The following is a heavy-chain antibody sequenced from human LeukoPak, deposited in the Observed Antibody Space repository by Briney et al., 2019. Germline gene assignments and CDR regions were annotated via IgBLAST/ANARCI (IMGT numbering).Heavy chain of an antibody. CDR3: ARGGGAYCGDDCRRTFDY. D-gene: IGHD2-21*02. CDR1: GFTFSKYW. V-gene: IGHV3-74*01. Sequence: GGSLRLSCAASGFTFSKYWLHWLRQAPGKGLVWVSRINPDDKSASYADSVKGRFTISRDTSKNTLYLQMDSLRAEDTAVYYCARGGGAYCGDDCRRTFDYWGQGTLVTVSS. CDR2: INPDDKSA. J-gene: IGHJ4*02.